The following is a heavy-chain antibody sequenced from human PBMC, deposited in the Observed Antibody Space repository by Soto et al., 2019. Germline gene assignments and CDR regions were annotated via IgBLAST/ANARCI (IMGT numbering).Heavy chain of an antibody. CDR2: ISTYNGNT. J-gene: IGHJ4*02. Sequence: QVQLVQSGAEVKKPGASVKVSCKASGYTFTNYDISWVRQAPGQGLELMGWISTYNGNTKYAQRVQGRVTTTTDTSTITAYMELRRVSSGDTAVYFGAKRGNCLVDYWGKGTLDTVSS. V-gene: IGHV1-18*04. CDR1: GYTFTNYD. D-gene: IGHD2-15*01. CDR3: AKRGNCLVDY.